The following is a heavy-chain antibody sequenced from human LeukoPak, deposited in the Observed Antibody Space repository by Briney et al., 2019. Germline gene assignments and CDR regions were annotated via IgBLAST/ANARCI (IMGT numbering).Heavy chain of an antibody. CDR1: GGSISSHY. D-gene: IGHD1-14*01. CDR3: ARGARTGDFDY. Sequence: TTSETLSLTCTVSGGSISSHYWSWIRQPPGKGLEWIGYIYYSGSTNYNPSLKSRVTISVDTSKNQFSLKLNSVTAADTAVYYCARGARTGDFDYWGQGTLVTVSS. J-gene: IGHJ4*02. CDR2: IYYSGST. V-gene: IGHV4-59*11.